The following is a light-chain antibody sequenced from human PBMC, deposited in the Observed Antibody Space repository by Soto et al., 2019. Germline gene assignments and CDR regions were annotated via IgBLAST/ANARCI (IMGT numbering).Light chain of an antibody. Sequence: DIQMTQSPSSLSASVGDRVTITCRASQGIRHYLAWYQQKPGKVPKLLIYEASNLQSGVPSRFRGGGSGTEFTLTISSLQPEDVATYYCQNFDSDPQTFGQGTKVDIK. CDR3: QNFDSDPQT. J-gene: IGKJ1*01. V-gene: IGKV1-27*01. CDR1: QGIRHY. CDR2: EAS.